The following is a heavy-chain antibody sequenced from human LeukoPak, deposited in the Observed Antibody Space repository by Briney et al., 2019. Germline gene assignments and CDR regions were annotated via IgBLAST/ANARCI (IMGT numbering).Heavy chain of an antibody. D-gene: IGHD5-24*01. CDR2: IRYDGSNK. V-gene: IGHV3-30*02. CDR1: GITFSSYG. J-gene: IGHJ3*01. CDR3: AMKAVPRPRLHDAFDF. Sequence: GGSLRLSCAASGITFSSYGMHWVRQAPGKGLEWVAFIRYDGSNKYYADSVKGRFTISRDNSKNTLYLQMNSLRAEDTAVYYCAMKAVPRPRLHDAFDFWGQGTVVSVSS.